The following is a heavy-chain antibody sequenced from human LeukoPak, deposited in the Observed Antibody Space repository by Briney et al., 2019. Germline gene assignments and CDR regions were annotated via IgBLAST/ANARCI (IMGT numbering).Heavy chain of an antibody. D-gene: IGHD5-24*01. V-gene: IGHV3-21*01. CDR3: AREGIGEMAQAFDI. J-gene: IGHJ3*02. CDR2: IGSRSTSI. Sequence: GGSLSLSCAASGFTFSTYSMNWVRQAPGRGLEWVSSIGSRSTSIYSADSVKGRFTISRDNARNSLYLQMNSLRAEDTAVYYCAREGIGEMAQAFDIWGQGTMVTVSS. CDR1: GFTFSTYS.